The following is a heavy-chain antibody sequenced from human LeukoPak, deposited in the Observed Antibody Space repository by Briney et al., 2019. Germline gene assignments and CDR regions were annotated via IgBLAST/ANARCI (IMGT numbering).Heavy chain of an antibody. J-gene: IGHJ4*02. CDR1: GYTFTDYY. CDR3: ARVGATGYFDY. D-gene: IGHD1-26*01. V-gene: IGHV1-2*02. CDR2: INPNSGGT. Sequence: GASVKVSCKASGYTFTDYYVHWVRQAPGQGLEWMGWINPNSGGTNYAQKFQGRVTMTRDTSISTAYMELSRLRSDDTAVYYWARVGATGYFDYWGQGTLVTVSS.